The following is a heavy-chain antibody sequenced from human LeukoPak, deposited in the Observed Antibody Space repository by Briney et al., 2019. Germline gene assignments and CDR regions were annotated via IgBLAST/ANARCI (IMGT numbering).Heavy chain of an antibody. V-gene: IGHV4-59*01. CDR3: ARASYDSSGYVPPNFQH. CDR1: GGSISSYY. D-gene: IGHD3-22*01. J-gene: IGHJ1*01. Sequence: PSETLSLTCTVSGGSISSYYWSWIRQPPGKGLEWIGYIYYSGSTNYNPSLKSRVTISVGTSKNQFSLKLSSVTAADTAVYYCARASYDSSGYVPPNFQHWGQGTLVTVSS. CDR2: IYYSGST.